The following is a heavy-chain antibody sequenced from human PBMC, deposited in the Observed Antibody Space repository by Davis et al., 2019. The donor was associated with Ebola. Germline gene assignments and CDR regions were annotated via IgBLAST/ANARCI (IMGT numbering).Heavy chain of an antibody. J-gene: IGHJ5*02. Sequence: SETLSLTCAVYGESLSSFFWSWVRQSPGKGLEWIGGIHPSEKTNYSPSLESRVAISLDTSKNQFSLRLKSVTAADSAVYYCARTALTSVSDAGLGYNYLDPWGQGTLVTVSS. CDR3: ARTALTSVSDAGLGYNYLDP. V-gene: IGHV4-34*01. CDR1: GESLSSFF. D-gene: IGHD1-1*01. CDR2: IHPSEKT.